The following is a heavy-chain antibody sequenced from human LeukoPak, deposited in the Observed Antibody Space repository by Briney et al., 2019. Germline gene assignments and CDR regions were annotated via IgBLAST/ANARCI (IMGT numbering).Heavy chain of an antibody. Sequence: SETLSLTCTVSGGSISSYYWSWIRQPAGKGLGGIGRIYTSGSTNYNPSLTSRGTMSVDTSKNQFSLKLTSVTAADTAVYYCARENLYCSGGSCYSYYYYGMDVWGQGTTVTVSS. J-gene: IGHJ6*02. CDR2: IYTSGST. D-gene: IGHD2-15*01. CDR1: GGSISSYY. CDR3: ARENLYCSGGSCYSYYYYGMDV. V-gene: IGHV4-4*07.